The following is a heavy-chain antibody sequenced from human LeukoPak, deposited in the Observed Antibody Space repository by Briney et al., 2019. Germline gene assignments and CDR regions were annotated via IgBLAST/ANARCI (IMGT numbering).Heavy chain of an antibody. CDR2: INTDSGGT. CDR1: GYSFNTYY. Sequence: ASVKVSCKASGYSFNTYYMNWVRQAPGQGLEWLGWINTDSGGTNYAQKFLGRVTMTRDKANSTAYLELSGLRSDDTAVYYCSRHVVTLVRGVNNRKEDWFDPWGQGTLVSVSS. D-gene: IGHD3-10*01. J-gene: IGHJ5*02. CDR3: SRHVVTLVRGVNNRKEDWFDP. V-gene: IGHV1-2*02.